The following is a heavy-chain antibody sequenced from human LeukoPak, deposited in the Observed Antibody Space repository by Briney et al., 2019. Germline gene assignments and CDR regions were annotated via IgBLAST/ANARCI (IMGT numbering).Heavy chain of an antibody. V-gene: IGHV1-8*01. J-gene: IGHJ6*02. CDR1: GYTFTSYD. Sequence: ASVKVSCKASGYTFTSYDINWVRQATGQGLEWMGWMNPNSGNTGYAQKFQGRVTMTRNTSISTAYMELSSLRSEDTAVYYCARETTISGVVSLYYYYGMDVWGQGTTVTVSS. CDR2: MNPNSGNT. D-gene: IGHD3-3*01. CDR3: ARETTISGVVSLYYYYGMDV.